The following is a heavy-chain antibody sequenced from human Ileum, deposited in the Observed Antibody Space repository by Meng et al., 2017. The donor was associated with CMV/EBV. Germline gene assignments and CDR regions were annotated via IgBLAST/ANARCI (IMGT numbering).Heavy chain of an antibody. D-gene: IGHD3-3*01. CDR1: GYSFTSYW. Sequence: KGSGYSFTSYWIGWVRQMPGKGLEWMGIIYPGDSDTRYGPSFQGQVTISADKSISTAYLQWSSLKASDTAMYYCARSYDFWSGDFDYWGQGTLVTVSS. V-gene: IGHV5-51*01. CDR3: ARSYDFWSGDFDY. CDR2: IYPGDSDT. J-gene: IGHJ4*02.